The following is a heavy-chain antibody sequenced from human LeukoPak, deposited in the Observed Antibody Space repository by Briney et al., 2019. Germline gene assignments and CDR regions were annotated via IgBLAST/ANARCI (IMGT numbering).Heavy chain of an antibody. Sequence: GGSLRLSCAASGFTFSSYAMSWVRQAPGKGLEWVSSITGSGASTYYVDSVKGRFTISRDNSKNTLYLQMNSLRAEDTAVYYCAKLDYYDSHWGQGTLVTVSS. D-gene: IGHD3-22*01. J-gene: IGHJ4*02. V-gene: IGHV3-23*01. CDR2: ITGSGAST. CDR1: GFTFSSYA. CDR3: AKLDYYDSH.